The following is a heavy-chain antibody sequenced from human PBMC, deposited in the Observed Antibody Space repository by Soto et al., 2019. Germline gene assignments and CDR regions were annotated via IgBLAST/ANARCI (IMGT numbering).Heavy chain of an antibody. J-gene: IGHJ5*02. V-gene: IGHV1-69*02. Sequence: QVQLVQSGAEVKKPGSSVKVSCKASGDTFSSSTLSWVRQGPGQGLEWMGRIIPIVGIANYAQTFQGRITINADKSTYTVDMELSSLNSEDTAVYYCARVGYIDSWGLDAWGQGTMVIVSS. CDR1: GDTFSSST. D-gene: IGHD6-13*01. CDR2: IIPIVGIA. CDR3: ARVGYIDSWGLDA.